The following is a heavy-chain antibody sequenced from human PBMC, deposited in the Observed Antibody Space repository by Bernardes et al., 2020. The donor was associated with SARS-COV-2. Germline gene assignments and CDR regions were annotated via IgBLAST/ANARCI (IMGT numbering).Heavy chain of an antibody. J-gene: IGHJ4*02. Sequence: RRSLTPSCAASGFTFSSYTMNWVRQAPGKGLEWISSISTSSSYISYSDSVRGRFTISRDNAKNSVSLQMNSLRAEDTAVYYCARVDFSNLYYFDYWGQGTPGTVSS. V-gene: IGHV3-21*06. D-gene: IGHD4-4*01. CDR3: ARVDFSNLYYFDY. CDR1: GFTFSSYT. CDR2: ISTSSSYI.